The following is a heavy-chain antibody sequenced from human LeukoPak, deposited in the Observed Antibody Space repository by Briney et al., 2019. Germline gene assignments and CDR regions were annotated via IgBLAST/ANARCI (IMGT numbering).Heavy chain of an antibody. V-gene: IGHV4-34*01. J-gene: IGHJ4*02. Sequence: PSETLSLTCTVSGGSNSSYYWNWIPQPPGKGLEWIGENNHSGSTNYNPSLKSRVAISVDTSKNQFSLKLSSVTAADTAVYYCARGRSYYDSSGYSVNWGQGTLVTVSS. CDR1: GGSNSSYY. CDR2: NNHSGST. D-gene: IGHD3-22*01. CDR3: ARGRSYYDSSGYSVN.